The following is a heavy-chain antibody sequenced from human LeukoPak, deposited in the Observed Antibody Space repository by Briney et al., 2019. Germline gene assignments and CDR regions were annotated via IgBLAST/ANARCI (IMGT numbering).Heavy chain of an antibody. V-gene: IGHV4-39*01. CDR1: GGSISSSSYY. D-gene: IGHD6-13*01. CDR2: IYYSGST. Sequence: KPSETLSLTCTVSGGSISSSSYYWGWIRQPPGKGLEWIVSIYYSGSTYYNPSLQSRITISVDTAKNQFSLKLSSVTAADTAVYYCARGPDGCGSSCSLDYWGQGTLVTVSS. CDR3: ARGPDGCGSSCSLDY. J-gene: IGHJ4*02.